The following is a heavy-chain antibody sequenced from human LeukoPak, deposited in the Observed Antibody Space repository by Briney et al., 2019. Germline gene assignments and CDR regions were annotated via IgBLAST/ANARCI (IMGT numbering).Heavy chain of an antibody. CDR2: ISGSGGST. CDR1: GFTFSSYA. D-gene: IGHD6-19*01. CDR3: AKDLWTDSSGWNYFDY. V-gene: IGHV3-23*01. J-gene: IGHJ4*02. Sequence: GGSLRLSCAASGFTFSSYAMSWVRQAPGKGLEWVSAISGSGGSTYYADSVKGRFTISRDNSKNTLYLQMNSLRAEDTAVYYCAKDLWTDSSGWNYFDYWGQGTLVTVSS.